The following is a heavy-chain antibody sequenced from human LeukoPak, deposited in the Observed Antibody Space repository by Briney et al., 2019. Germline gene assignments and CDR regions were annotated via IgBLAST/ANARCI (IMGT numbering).Heavy chain of an antibody. V-gene: IGHV3-53*04. J-gene: IGHJ6*02. CDR3: ARGRHEYELPTTGLDV. CDR1: GLTVSSNY. CDR2: IYTGGST. D-gene: IGHD1-7*01. Sequence: QPGGSLRLSCAASGLTVSSNYMTWVRQAPGKGLEWVSVIYTGGSTMYGDSVKRRFTISRHDSKNTLYLQMNSLRPEDTAVYYCARGRHEYELPTTGLDVWGQGTTVTVSS.